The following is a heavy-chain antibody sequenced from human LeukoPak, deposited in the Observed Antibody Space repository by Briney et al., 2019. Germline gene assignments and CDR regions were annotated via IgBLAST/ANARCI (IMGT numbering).Heavy chain of an antibody. J-gene: IGHJ3*01. D-gene: IGHD6-19*01. Sequence: ASVKVSXKASGYTFTGYYMHWVRQAPGQGLEWMGRINPNSGGTNYARKFQGRVTMTRDTSISTAYMELSRLRSDDTAVYYCARVGAVASDAFDVWGQGTMVTVSS. V-gene: IGHV1-2*06. CDR2: INPNSGGT. CDR3: ARVGAVASDAFDV. CDR1: GYTFTGYY.